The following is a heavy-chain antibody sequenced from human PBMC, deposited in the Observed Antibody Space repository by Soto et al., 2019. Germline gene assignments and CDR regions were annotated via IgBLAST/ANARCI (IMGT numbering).Heavy chain of an antibody. CDR3: ARDQYGDGDNDY. J-gene: IGHJ4*02. Sequence: QVQLQESGPGLVKPSQTLSLTCTVSGGSISSGDYYWSWIRQPPGKGLEWIGYIYYSGSTYYNPSLKSRXTIXVXRSKNQFSLKLSSVTAADTAVYYCARDQYGDGDNDYWGQGTLVTVSS. D-gene: IGHD4-17*01. CDR2: IYYSGST. CDR1: GGSISSGDYY. V-gene: IGHV4-30-4*01.